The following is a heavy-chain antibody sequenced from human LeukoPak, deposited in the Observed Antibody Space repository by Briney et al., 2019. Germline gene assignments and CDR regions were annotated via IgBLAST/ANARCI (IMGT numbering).Heavy chain of an antibody. CDR2: ISVSGGST. CDR1: GFTFSSYG. D-gene: IGHD3-10*01. Sequence: GGSLRLSCAASGFTFSSYGMSWVRQAPGKGLEWVSAISVSGGSTYYADSVKGRFTISRDNSKNTLYLQMNSLRAEDTAVYYCANSRGVSYYYYYMDVWGKGTTVTISS. J-gene: IGHJ6*03. CDR3: ANSRGVSYYYYYMDV. V-gene: IGHV3-23*01.